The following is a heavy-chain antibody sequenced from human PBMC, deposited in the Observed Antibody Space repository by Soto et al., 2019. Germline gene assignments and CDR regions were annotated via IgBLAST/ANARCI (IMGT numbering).Heavy chain of an antibody. V-gene: IGHV3-30-3*01. CDR1: GFTFSSYA. D-gene: IGHD3-9*01. CDR2: ISYDGSNK. Sequence: GGSLRLSCAASGFTFSSYAMHWVRQAPGKGLEWVAVISYDGSNKYYADSVKGRFTISRDNSKNTLYLQMNSLRAEDTAVYYCAREITYYDISGGMDVWGQGTTVTVSS. J-gene: IGHJ6*02. CDR3: AREITYYDISGGMDV.